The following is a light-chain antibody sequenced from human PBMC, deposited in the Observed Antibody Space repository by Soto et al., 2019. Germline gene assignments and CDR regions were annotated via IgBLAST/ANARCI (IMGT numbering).Light chain of an antibody. CDR2: GAS. CDR1: QGISNF. Sequence: DIQMTQSPSSLSVSVGDRVTITCRASQGISNFFAWFQQKPGKVPKLLIYGASTLQSGVPSRFSGSGSGTDFILTINSLQPEDVAMYFCQKYNSAPLTFGGGTKVEIK. J-gene: IGKJ4*02. V-gene: IGKV1-27*01. CDR3: QKYNSAPLT.